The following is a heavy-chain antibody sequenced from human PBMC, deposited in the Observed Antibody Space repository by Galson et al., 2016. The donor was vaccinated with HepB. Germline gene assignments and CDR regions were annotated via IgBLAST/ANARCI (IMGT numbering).Heavy chain of an antibody. CDR2: ISSSGSST. Sequence: SLRLSCAASGFAFDDFYMSWIRQAPGKGLEWIAYISSSGSSTYYADSVRGRFTISRDSAKNSLILQMKSLRADDTALYYCARGGWLPRHMDYYYYGLDGWGQGTTVTVSS. CDR1: GFAFDDFY. D-gene: IGHD3-22*01. J-gene: IGHJ6*02. CDR3: ARGGWLPRHMDYYYYGLDG. V-gene: IGHV3-11*01.